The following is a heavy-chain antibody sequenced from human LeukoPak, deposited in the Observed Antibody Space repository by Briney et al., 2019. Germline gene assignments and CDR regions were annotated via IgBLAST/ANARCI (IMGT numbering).Heavy chain of an antibody. Sequence: ASVKVSCTASGYTFTSYGISWVRQAPGQGLEWMGWISAYNGNTNYAQKLQGRVTMTTDTSTSTAYMELSSLRSEDTAVYYCARGPFSKAWLAHYYFDYWGQGTLVTVSS. V-gene: IGHV1-18*01. CDR3: ARGPFSKAWLAHYYFDY. CDR2: ISAYNGNT. CDR1: GYTFTSYG. J-gene: IGHJ4*02. D-gene: IGHD6-19*01.